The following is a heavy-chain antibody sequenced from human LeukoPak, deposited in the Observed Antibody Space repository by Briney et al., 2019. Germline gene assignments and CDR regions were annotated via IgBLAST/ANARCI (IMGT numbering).Heavy chain of an antibody. CDR2: IYYSGST. CDR1: GGSISSYY. Sequence: PSETLSLTCTVSGGSISSYYWSWIRQPPGKGLEWIGYIYYSGSTNYNPSLKSRVTISVDTSKNQFSLKLSSVTAADTAVYYCARSKLERRTGYYGMDVWGQGTTVTVSS. J-gene: IGHJ6*02. CDR3: ARSKLERRTGYYGMDV. D-gene: IGHD1-1*01. V-gene: IGHV4-59*01.